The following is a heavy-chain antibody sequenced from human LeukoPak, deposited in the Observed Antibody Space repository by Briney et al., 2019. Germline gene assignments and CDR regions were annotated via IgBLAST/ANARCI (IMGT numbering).Heavy chain of an antibody. D-gene: IGHD3-22*01. CDR1: GGTFSSYA. Sequence: SVKVSCKASGGTFSSYAISWVRQAPGQGLECMGGIIPIFGTANYAQKFQGRVTITADKSTSTAYMELSSLRSEDTAVYYCARGNYYDRLGYFDYWGQGTLVTVSS. V-gene: IGHV1-69*06. CDR2: IIPIFGTA. J-gene: IGHJ4*02. CDR3: ARGNYYDRLGYFDY.